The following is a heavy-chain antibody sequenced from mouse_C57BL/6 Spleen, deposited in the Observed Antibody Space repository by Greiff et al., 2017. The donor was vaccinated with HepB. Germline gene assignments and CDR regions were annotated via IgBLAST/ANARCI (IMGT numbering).Heavy chain of an antibody. CDR3: ARVFITTVVDWYFDV. CDR2: ISDGGSYT. J-gene: IGHJ1*03. CDR1: GFTFSSYA. D-gene: IGHD1-1*01. V-gene: IGHV5-4*03. Sequence: DVKLVESGGGLVKPGGSLKLSCAASGFTFSSYAMSWVRQTPEKRLEWVATISDGGSYTYYPDNVKGRFTISRDNAKNNLYLQMSHLKSEDTAMYYCARVFITTVVDWYFDVWGTGTTVTVSS.